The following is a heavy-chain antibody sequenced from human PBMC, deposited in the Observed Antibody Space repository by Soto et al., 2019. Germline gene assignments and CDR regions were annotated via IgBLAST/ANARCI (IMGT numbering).Heavy chain of an antibody. CDR3: ATPFEVYGMDV. CDR2: IKSKTDGGTT. D-gene: IGHD3-9*01. J-gene: IGHJ6*02. Sequence: GGSLRLSCAASGFTFSNAWMSWVRQAPGKGLEWVGRIKSKTDGGTTDYAAPVKGRFTISRDDSKNTLYLQMNSLKTEDTAVYYCATPFEVYGMDVWGQGTTVTVSS. V-gene: IGHV3-15*01. CDR1: GFTFSNAW.